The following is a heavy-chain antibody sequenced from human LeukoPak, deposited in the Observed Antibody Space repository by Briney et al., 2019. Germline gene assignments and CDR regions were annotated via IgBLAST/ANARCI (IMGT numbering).Heavy chain of an antibody. J-gene: IGHJ4*02. D-gene: IGHD6-13*01. CDR2: INPNTGGT. CDR1: GYSFTGYY. Sequence: ASVKVSCKASGYSFTGYYIHWVRQAPGQGLEWMAWINPNTGGTNYAQKFQGRVTLTRDTSISTAYMELSRLRSDDTAVFYCAREEVIAAAGPTLDYWGQGALVTVSS. V-gene: IGHV1-2*02. CDR3: AREEVIAAAGPTLDY.